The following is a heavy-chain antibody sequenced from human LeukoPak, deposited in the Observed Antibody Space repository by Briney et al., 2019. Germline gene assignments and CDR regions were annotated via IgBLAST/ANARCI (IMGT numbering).Heavy chain of an antibody. CDR2: ISYDGGNK. CDR3: AKDGRYCSGGSCYSNYYYYYGMDV. V-gene: IGHV3-30-3*01. J-gene: IGHJ6*02. CDR1: GFTFSSYA. D-gene: IGHD2-15*01. Sequence: GRSLRLSCAASGFTFSSYAMHWVRQAPGKGLEWVAVISYDGGNKYYADSVKGRFTISRDNSKNTLYLQMNSLRAEDTAVYYCAKDGRYCSGGSCYSNYYYYYGMDVWGQGTTVTVSS.